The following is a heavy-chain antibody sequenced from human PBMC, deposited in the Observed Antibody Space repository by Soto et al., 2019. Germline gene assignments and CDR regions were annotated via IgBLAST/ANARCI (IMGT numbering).Heavy chain of an antibody. CDR1: GFTFSIYG. D-gene: IGHD3-10*01. J-gene: IGHJ6*02. V-gene: IGHV3-53*04. Sequence: GGSLRLSCAASGFTFSIYGMSWVRQAPGKGLEWVSVIYSGGSTYYADSVKGRFTISRHNSKNTLYLQMNSLRAEDTAVYYCARDSMVRGVIRHYYYYGMDVWGQGTTVTVSS. CDR2: IYSGGST. CDR3: ARDSMVRGVIRHYYYYGMDV.